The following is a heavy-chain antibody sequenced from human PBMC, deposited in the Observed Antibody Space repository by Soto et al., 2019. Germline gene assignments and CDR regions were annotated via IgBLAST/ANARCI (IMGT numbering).Heavy chain of an antibody. V-gene: IGHV3-73*01. Sequence: EVQLVESGGGLVQPGESLKLSCAVSGFTFSGSAMHWVRQACGKGLEWVGRIRRKANTYATAYAASVKGRYASSRENSKNTAYLQMNSLRSEDTAVYYCTSGYGGYVRDYWGQGTLVTVSS. CDR2: IRRKANTYAT. CDR1: GFTFSGSA. D-gene: IGHD4-17*01. CDR3: TSGYGGYVRDY. J-gene: IGHJ4*02.